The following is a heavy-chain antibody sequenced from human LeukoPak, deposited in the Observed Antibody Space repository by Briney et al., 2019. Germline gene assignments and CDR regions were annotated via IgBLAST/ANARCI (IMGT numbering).Heavy chain of an antibody. CDR2: ISSSSTYI. J-gene: IGHJ6*04. D-gene: IGHD3-10*02. CDR1: GFTFSSYT. CDR3: AELGITMIGGV. V-gene: IGHV3-21*01. Sequence: KTGGSLRLSCAASGFTFSSYTMGWVRQAPEKGLEWVSSISSSSTYIYDADSVKGRFTISRDNAKNSLYLQMNSLRAEDTAVYYCAELGITMIGGVWGKGATVTISS.